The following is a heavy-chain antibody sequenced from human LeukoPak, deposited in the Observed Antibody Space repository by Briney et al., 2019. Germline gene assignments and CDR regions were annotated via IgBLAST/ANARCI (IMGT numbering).Heavy chain of an antibody. CDR1: GGSINWYY. D-gene: IGHD2-21*02. V-gene: IGHV4-4*07. Sequence: PSETLSLTCTVSGGSINWYYWSWIRQPAGKGLEWIGRIYSSGSTNHNPSLKSRVTISVDTSKNQFSLKLSSVTAADTAVYYCARDLPGGDHGAFDIWGQGTMVTVSS. CDR2: IYSSGST. CDR3: ARDLPGGDHGAFDI. J-gene: IGHJ3*02.